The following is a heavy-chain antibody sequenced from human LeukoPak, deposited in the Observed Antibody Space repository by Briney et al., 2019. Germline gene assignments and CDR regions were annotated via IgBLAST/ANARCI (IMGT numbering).Heavy chain of an antibody. CDR1: GGSFSGYY. D-gene: IGHD2-2*01. CDR3: ARKDCSSTSCYSPFDI. CDR2: INHSGST. Sequence: SETLSLTCAVYGGSFSGYYWSWIRQPPGKGLEWIGEINHSGSTNYYPSLKSRVTISVDTSKNQFSLKLSSVTAADTAVYYCARKDCSSTSCYSPFDIWGQGTMVTVSS. J-gene: IGHJ3*02. V-gene: IGHV4-34*01.